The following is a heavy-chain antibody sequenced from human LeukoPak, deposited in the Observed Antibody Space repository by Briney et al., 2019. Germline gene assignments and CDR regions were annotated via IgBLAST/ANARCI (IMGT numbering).Heavy chain of an antibody. Sequence: SETLSLTCTVSGGSISSYYWSWIRQPPGKGLEWIGYIYYSGSTNYNPSLKSRVTISVDTSKNQFSLKLSSVTAADTAVYYCASVIVGATGVWFDPWGQGTLVTVSS. D-gene: IGHD1-26*01. CDR2: IYYSGST. CDR1: GGSISSYY. CDR3: ASVIVGATGVWFDP. J-gene: IGHJ5*02. V-gene: IGHV4-59*01.